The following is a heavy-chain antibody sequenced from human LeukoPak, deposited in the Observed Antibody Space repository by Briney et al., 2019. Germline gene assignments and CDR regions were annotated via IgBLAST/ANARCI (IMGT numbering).Heavy chain of an antibody. CDR1: GYTFTGYY. J-gene: IGHJ5*02. CDR3: ARYKDSSGWYGWFDP. D-gene: IGHD6-19*01. CDR2: INPNSGGT. Sequence: ASVKVSCKASGYTFTGYYMHWVRQAPGQGLEWMGWINPNSGGTNYAQKFQGRVTMTRDTSISTAYMELSSLRSADTAVYYCARYKDSSGWYGWFDPWGQGTLVTVSS. V-gene: IGHV1-2*02.